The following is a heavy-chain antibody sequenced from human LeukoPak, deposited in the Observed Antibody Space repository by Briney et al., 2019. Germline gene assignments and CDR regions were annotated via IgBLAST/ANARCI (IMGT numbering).Heavy chain of an antibody. D-gene: IGHD3-10*01. CDR3: ASTASAYYYGSGTYPSHFDY. Sequence: ETLSLICTVSGGSISLSYWRWLRQPPGTGLERIGYIYYSGSANYNPSLKSRATISVDTSKNQFSLKLSSVTAADTAVYYCASTASAYYYGSGTYPSHFDYCSQRTLVTVSS. CDR2: IYYSGSA. V-gene: IGHV4-59*01. CDR1: GGSISLSY. J-gene: IGHJ4*02.